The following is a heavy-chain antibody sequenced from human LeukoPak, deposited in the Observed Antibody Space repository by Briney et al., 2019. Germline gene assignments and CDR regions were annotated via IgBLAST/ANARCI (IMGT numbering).Heavy chain of an antibody. CDR1: GFTFSSYS. CDR2: ISSSSSYI. J-gene: IGHJ4*02. V-gene: IGHV3-21*01. Sequence: GGSLRLSCAASGFTFSSYSMNWVRQAAGKGLEWVSSISSSSSYIDYADSWKGRFTISRDNAKNSLYLQMNGLRAEDTAVYYCARDQGSYYEKYSFAYWGQGTLATVSS. CDR3: ARDQGSYYEKYSFAY. D-gene: IGHD3-10*01.